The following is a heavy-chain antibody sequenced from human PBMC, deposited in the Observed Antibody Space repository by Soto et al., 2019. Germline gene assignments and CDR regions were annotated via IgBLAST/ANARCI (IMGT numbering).Heavy chain of an antibody. D-gene: IGHD5-18*01. J-gene: IGHJ4*02. CDR2: ISGSGGST. CDR1: GFTFSSYA. CDR3: AKDGVDTAMVLGASQY. V-gene: IGHV3-23*01. Sequence: GGSLRLSCAASGFTFSSYAMSWVRQAPGKGLEWVSAISGSGGSTYYADSVKGRFTISRDNSKNTLYLQMNSLRAEDTAVYYCAKDGVDTAMVLGASQYWGQGTLVTVSS.